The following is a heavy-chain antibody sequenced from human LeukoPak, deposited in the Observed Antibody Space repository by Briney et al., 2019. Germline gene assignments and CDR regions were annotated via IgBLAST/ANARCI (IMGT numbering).Heavy chain of an antibody. CDR3: ARDGVYGFDY. J-gene: IGHJ4*02. V-gene: IGHV1-46*01. D-gene: IGHD6-6*01. CDR2: INPSGGST. Sequence: GSVKVSCKASGYTFTSYYMHWVRQAPGQGLEWMGIINPSGGSTSYAQKFQGRATMTRDMSTSTVYMELSSLRSEDTAVYYCARDGVYGFDYWGQGTLVTVSS. CDR1: GYTFTSYY.